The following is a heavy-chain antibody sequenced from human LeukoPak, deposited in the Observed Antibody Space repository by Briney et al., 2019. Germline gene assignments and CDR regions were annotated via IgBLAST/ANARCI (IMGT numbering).Heavy chain of an antibody. CDR3: TRDTGCPGGTCYSFYDY. Sequence: GGSLRLSCAASGFTFSDYHMSWIRQAPGKGLEWVSHISSSDTIYYGDSVKGRFAVSRDNAKSSLYLQMNSLRAEDTAVYYCTRDTGCPGGTCYSFYDYWGQGTLVTVSS. J-gene: IGHJ4*02. CDR2: ISSSDTI. V-gene: IGHV3-11*04. D-gene: IGHD2-15*01. CDR1: GFTFSDYH.